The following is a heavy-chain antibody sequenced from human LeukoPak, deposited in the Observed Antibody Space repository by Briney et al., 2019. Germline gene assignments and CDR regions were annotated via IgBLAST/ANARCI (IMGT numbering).Heavy chain of an antibody. Sequence: GGSLRLSCAASGFTFSSYSMNWVRQAPGKGLEWVSSISSSISYIYYADSVKGRFTISRDNAKKSLYLQMNSLRAEDTAVYYCASAYYDYIWGSYRSYYFDYWGQGTLVTVSS. CDR3: ASAYYDYIWGSYRSYYFDY. CDR2: ISSSISYI. V-gene: IGHV3-21*01. J-gene: IGHJ4*02. CDR1: GFTFSSYS. D-gene: IGHD3-16*02.